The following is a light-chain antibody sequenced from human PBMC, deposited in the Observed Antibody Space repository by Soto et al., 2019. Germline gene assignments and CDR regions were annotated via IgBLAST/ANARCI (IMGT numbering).Light chain of an antibody. CDR1: SSNIGAGYD. CDR3: QSYDSSLSEV. V-gene: IGLV1-40*01. CDR2: GNS. J-gene: IGLJ2*01. Sequence: QSVLTQPPSVSGAPGQRVTISCTGSSSNIGAGYDVHWYQQLPGTAPKLLIYGNSNRPSGVPDRFPGSKSGTSASLAITGLQAEDEAHYYCQSYDSSLSEVFGGGTKLTVL.